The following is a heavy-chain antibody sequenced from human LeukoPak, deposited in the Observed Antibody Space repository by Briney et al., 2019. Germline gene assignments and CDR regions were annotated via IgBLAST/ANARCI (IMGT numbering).Heavy chain of an antibody. J-gene: IGHJ6*03. Sequence: ASVKVSCKVSGYTLTELSMHWVRQAPGKGLEWMGGFDPEDGETIYAQKFQGRVTMTEDTSTDTAYMELSSLRSEDTAVYYCARRCSSTSCYGYYYYYMDVWGKGTTVTVSS. CDR1: GYTLTELS. CDR3: ARRCSSTSCYGYYYYYMDV. V-gene: IGHV1-24*01. CDR2: FDPEDGET. D-gene: IGHD2-2*01.